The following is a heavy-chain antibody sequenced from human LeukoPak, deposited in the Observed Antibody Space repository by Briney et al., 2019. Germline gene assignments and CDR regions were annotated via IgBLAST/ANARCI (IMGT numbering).Heavy chain of an antibody. CDR2: INHSGST. CDR3: ARGADSGYDPLDY. V-gene: IGHV4-34*01. J-gene: IGHJ4*02. D-gene: IGHD5-12*01. Sequence: PSETLSPTCAVYGGSFSGYYWSWIRQPPGKGLEWIGEINHSGSTNYNPSLKSRVTISVDTSKNQFSLKLSSVTAADTAVYYCARGADSGYDPLDYWGQGTLVTVSS. CDR1: GGSFSGYY.